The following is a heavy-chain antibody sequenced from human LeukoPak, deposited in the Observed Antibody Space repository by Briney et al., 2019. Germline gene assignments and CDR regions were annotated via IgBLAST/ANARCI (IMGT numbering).Heavy chain of an antibody. V-gene: IGHV4-39*01. CDR2: IYYSGST. D-gene: IGHD6-13*01. J-gene: IGHJ5*02. Sequence: PSETLSLTCTVSGDSISSGDYYWPWVRQPPGRGLEWIGSIYYSGSTYYNSSLKSRVTISVDTSKNQFSLRLTSVTAADTAVYYCARLELAAAGNRWFDPWGQGTLVTVSS. CDR1: GDSISSGDYY. CDR3: ARLELAAAGNRWFDP.